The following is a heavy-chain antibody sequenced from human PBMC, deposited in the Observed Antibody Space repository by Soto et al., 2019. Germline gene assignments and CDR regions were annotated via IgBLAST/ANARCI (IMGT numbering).Heavy chain of an antibody. Sequence: GGSLRLSCAATGFTFSSCGMNWVRQVPGKGLEWVAVIWYDGSNKYYGDSVKGRFTISRDNSKNTLYLEMNSLRAEDTAIYYCARGLNKWNYRSWFDSWGQGTLVTVSS. V-gene: IGHV3-33*01. CDR3: ARGLNKWNYRSWFDS. J-gene: IGHJ5*01. CDR2: IWYDGSNK. D-gene: IGHD1-7*01. CDR1: GFTFSSCG.